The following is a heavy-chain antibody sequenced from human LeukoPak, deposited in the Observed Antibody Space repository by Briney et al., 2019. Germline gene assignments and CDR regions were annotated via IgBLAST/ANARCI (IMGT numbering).Heavy chain of an antibody. CDR1: GGSISSYY. Sequence: PSETLSLTCSVSGGSISSYYWSWLRQPPGQGLEWIGYIYYTGNTNYNPSLKSRVTISVDTSKNQFSLKLSSVTAADTVVYFCARGDSYFYYMDVWGKGTTVTVSS. CDR3: ARGDSYFYYMDV. V-gene: IGHV4-59*08. CDR2: IYYTGNT. J-gene: IGHJ6*03.